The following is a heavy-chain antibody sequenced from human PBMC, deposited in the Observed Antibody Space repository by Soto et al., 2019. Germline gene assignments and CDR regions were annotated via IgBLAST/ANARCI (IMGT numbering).Heavy chain of an antibody. CDR2: IYYSGST. CDR1: GGSISSGGYY. Sequence: QVQLQESGPGLVKPSQTLSLTCTVSGGSISSGGYYWSWILQHPGKGLEWIGYIYYSGSTYYNPSLKSRVTISVDTSKNQFSLKLSSVTAADTAVYYCARVLDSSGYYWFDPWGQGTLVTVSS. V-gene: IGHV4-31*03. D-gene: IGHD3-22*01. CDR3: ARVLDSSGYYWFDP. J-gene: IGHJ5*02.